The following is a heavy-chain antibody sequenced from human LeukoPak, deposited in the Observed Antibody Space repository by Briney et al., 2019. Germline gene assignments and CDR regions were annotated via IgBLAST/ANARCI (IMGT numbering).Heavy chain of an antibody. J-gene: IGHJ3*02. CDR2: IYYSGST. V-gene: IGHV4-31*03. D-gene: IGHD2-2*01. CDR3: ARAWIVVVPAATPDDAFDI. Sequence: SETLSLTCTVSGGSISSGGYYWGWIRQHPGKGLEWIGYIYYSGSTYYNPSLKSRVTISVDTSKNQFSLKLSSVTAADTAVYYCARAWIVVVPAATPDDAFDIWGQGTMVTVSS. CDR1: GGSISSGGYY.